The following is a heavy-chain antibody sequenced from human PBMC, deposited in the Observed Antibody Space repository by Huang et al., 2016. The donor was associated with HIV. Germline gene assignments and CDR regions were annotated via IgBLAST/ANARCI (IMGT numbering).Heavy chain of an antibody. Sequence: QILLIESGGGVVQPGRSLRLSCAVYGFTLCRYGMPWVRQAPGKGVDGVAVISYDEDNKYYADSVRGRFTISRDNSKNTLYLQMNSLRIEDTAVYYCARGPIRFLAWLLNFDYWGQGALVTVSS. CDR1: GFTLCRYG. D-gene: IGHD3-3*01. J-gene: IGHJ4*02. CDR3: ARGPIRFLAWLLNFDY. CDR2: ISYDEDNK. V-gene: IGHV3-30*03.